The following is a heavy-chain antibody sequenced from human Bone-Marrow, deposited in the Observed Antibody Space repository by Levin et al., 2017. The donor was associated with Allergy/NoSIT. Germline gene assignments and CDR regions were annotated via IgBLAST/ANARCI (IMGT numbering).Heavy chain of an antibody. CDR1: GVTFSSYG. V-gene: IGHV3-30*18. CDR3: AKDEQYCTSSSCSSGYYAMDV. D-gene: IGHD2-2*01. CDR2: ISYDGSTK. J-gene: IGHJ6*02. Sequence: PGGSLRLSCAASGVTFSSYGMHWVRQAPGKGLEWVATISYDGSTKYYGDSLKGRFTISRDNSKHTLYLQMNSLSDEDTAVYYCAKDEQYCTSSSCSSGYYAMDVWGQGTTVTVSS.